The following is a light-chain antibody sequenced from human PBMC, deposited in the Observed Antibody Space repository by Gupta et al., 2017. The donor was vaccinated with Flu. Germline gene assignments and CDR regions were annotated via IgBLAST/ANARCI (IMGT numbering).Light chain of an antibody. CDR2: GAS. J-gene: IGKJ2*01. V-gene: IGKV3-20*01. CDR1: QSVSSSY. Sequence: EIVLTHSPGTLSLSPGERATLSCRASQSVSSSYLAWYQQKPGQAPRLLIYGASSRATGIPDRFSGSGSGTDFTLTISRLEPEDFAVYYCQQDGSSRYTFGQGTKMEIK. CDR3: QQDGSSRYT.